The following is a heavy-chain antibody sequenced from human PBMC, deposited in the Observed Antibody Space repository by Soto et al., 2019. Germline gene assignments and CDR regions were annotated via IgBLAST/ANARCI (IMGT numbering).Heavy chain of an antibody. CDR3: ARRDGYNLDD. CDR1: GYRFTNYW. J-gene: IGHJ4*02. CDR2: IYPGDSDT. V-gene: IGHV5-51*01. D-gene: IGHD5-12*01. Sequence: GESLKISCYGSGYRFTNYWIGWVRQMPGKGLEWMGIIYPGDSDTKYSPSFQGQVTISADKSISTAYLLWSSLKASDTAIYYCARRDGYNLDDWGQGPMVTAYS.